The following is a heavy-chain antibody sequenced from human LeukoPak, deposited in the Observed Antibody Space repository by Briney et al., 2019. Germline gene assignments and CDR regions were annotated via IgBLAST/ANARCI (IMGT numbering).Heavy chain of an antibody. D-gene: IGHD3-22*01. J-gene: IGHJ4*02. V-gene: IGHV1-8*01. CDR3: ARDHHYDSSGYPDYFDY. CDR2: MNPNSGNT. CDR1: GYTFTSYD. Sequence: GASVKVSCKASGYTFTSYDINWVRQATGQGLEWMGWMNPNSGNTGYAQKFQGRVTMTRNTSISTAYMELSSLRSEDTAVYYCARDHHYDSSGYPDYFDYWGQGTLVTVSS.